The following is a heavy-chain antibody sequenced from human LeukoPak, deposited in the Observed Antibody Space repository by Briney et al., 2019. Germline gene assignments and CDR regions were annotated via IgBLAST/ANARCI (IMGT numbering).Heavy chain of an antibody. CDR1: GFTFNSCA. D-gene: IGHD1-26*01. J-gene: IGHJ4*02. V-gene: IGHV3-23*01. CDR3: AKPSSGNYPPTGY. Sequence: GGSLRLSCAASGFTFNSCAMSWVRQAPGKGLEWVSAISGSGDRTHYADSVKGRFTISRDNSKNTLYLQINSLRAEDTAVYYCAKPSSGNYPPTGYWGQGTLVTVSS. CDR2: ISGSGDRT.